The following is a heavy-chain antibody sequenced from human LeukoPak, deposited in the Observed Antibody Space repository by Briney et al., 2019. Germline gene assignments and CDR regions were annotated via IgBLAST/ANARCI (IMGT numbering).Heavy chain of an antibody. CDR3: AKDRAPALLCFGSPAEENWFDP. D-gene: IGHD3-10*01. J-gene: IGHJ5*02. V-gene: IGHV3-23*01. Sequence: GGSLRLSCAASGFTFSSYAMSWVRQAPGKGLEWVSAISGSGGSTYYADSVKGRFTTSRDNSKNTLYLQMNSLRAEDTAVYYCAKDRAPALLCFGSPAEENWFDPWGQGTLVTVSS. CDR1: GFTFSSYA. CDR2: ISGSGGST.